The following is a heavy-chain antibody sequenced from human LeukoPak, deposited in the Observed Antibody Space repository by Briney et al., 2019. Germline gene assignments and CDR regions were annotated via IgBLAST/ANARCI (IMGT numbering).Heavy chain of an antibody. CDR2: IYYSGST. CDR1: GFTFSSYSMN. V-gene: IGHV4-59*05. CDR3: ARSGRLRFLEWLLYVDY. Sequence: GSLRLSCAASGFTFSSYSMNWVRQAPGKGLEWIGSIYYSGSTYYNPSLKSRVTISVDTSKNQFSLKLSSVTAADTAVYYCARSGRLRFLEWLLYVDYWGQGTLVTVSS. D-gene: IGHD3-3*01. J-gene: IGHJ4*02.